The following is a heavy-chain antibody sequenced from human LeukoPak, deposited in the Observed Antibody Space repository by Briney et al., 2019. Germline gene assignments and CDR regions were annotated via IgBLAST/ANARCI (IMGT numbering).Heavy chain of an antibody. D-gene: IGHD5-24*01. V-gene: IGHV3-23*01. Sequence: GGSLRLSCVASGFTFHSSAMNWVRQAPGKGLECVSTISATGRNTYYADSVKGRFTISRDNSKNTLYLQMNSLRAEDTAVYYCATDLAWTRDAYNFNYFDYWGQGILVTVSS. CDR3: ATDLAWTRDAYNFNYFDY. CDR1: GFTFHSSA. J-gene: IGHJ4*02. CDR2: ISATGRNT.